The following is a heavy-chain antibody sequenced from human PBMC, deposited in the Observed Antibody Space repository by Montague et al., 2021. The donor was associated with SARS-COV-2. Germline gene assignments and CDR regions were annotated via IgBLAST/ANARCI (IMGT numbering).Heavy chain of an antibody. CDR2: IYYSGST. CDR3: ARPPYILPGYAYFDF. D-gene: IGHD3-9*01. J-gene: IGHJ4*02. CDR1: GDSISNYY. V-gene: IGHV4-59*08. Sequence: SETLSLTCAVSGDSISNYYWSWIRQPPGKGLEWLGYIYYSGSTNXNPSLKSRVTISVDTSKNQFSLRLSSVTAADTAVYYCARPPYILPGYAYFDFWGQGSLVIVSS.